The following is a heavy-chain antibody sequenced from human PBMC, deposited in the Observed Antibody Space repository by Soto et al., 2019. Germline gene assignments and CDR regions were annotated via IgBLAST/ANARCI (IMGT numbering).Heavy chain of an antibody. Sequence: SETLSLTCTVSGGSISSGGYYWSWIRQHPGKGLEWIGYIYYSGSTYYNPSLKSRVTISVDTSKNQFSLKLSSVTAADTAVYYCARGDYGSGSTLFDYWGQGTLVTVSS. CDR1: GGSISSGGYY. J-gene: IGHJ4*02. CDR3: ARGDYGSGSTLFDY. D-gene: IGHD3-10*01. V-gene: IGHV4-31*03. CDR2: IYYSGST.